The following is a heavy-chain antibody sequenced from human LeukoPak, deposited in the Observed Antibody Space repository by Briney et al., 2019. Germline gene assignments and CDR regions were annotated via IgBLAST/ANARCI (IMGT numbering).Heavy chain of an antibody. Sequence: SETLSLTCTVSGGSISSYYWSWIRQPAGKGLEWIGRIYTSGSTNYNPSLKSRVTMSVDTSKNQFSLKLSYVTAADTAVYYCARGLIFGPGMGSFDYWGQGTLVTVSS. CDR3: ARGLIFGPGMGSFDY. D-gene: IGHD3-10*02. J-gene: IGHJ4*02. CDR2: IYTSGST. CDR1: GGSISSYY. V-gene: IGHV4-4*07.